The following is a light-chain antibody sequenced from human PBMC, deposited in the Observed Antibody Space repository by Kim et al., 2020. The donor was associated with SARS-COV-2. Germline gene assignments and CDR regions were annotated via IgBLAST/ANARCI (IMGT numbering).Light chain of an antibody. CDR2: LTS. CDR1: QGIGRD. J-gene: IGKJ1*01. Sequence: ASVGDTVTITCLASQGIGRDLAWYQQKPGTAPTLLIFLTSKLHTGVPSRFSGSSSGADFTLTITSLQPEDFATYYCLQDYDFPWTFGQGTKVDIK. CDR3: LQDYDFPWT. V-gene: IGKV1-6*01.